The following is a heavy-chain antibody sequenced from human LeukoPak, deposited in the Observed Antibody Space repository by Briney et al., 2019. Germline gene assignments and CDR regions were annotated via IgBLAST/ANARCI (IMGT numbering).Heavy chain of an antibody. CDR3: ARVAYLSRTSCYASLFYYYYYMDV. CDR2: MNPNSGNT. V-gene: IGHV1-8*01. CDR1: GYTFTSYD. J-gene: IGHJ6*03. D-gene: IGHD2-2*01. Sequence: ASVKVSCKASGYTFTSYDINWVRQATGQGLEWMGWMNPNSGNTGYAQKFQGRVTMTRNTSISTAYMELSSLRSEDTAVYYCARVAYLSRTSCYASLFYYYYYMDVWGKGTTVTVSS.